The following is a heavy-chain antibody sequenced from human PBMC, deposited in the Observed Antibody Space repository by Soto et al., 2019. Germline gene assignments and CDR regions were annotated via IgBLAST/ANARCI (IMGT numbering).Heavy chain of an antibody. D-gene: IGHD5-12*01. CDR2: ISSDGTDT. V-gene: IGHV3-30*18. J-gene: IGHJ4*02. Sequence: QVQLVQSGGGVVRPGRSLRLSCAASGFSFTSYGMHWIRQAPGKGLEWVALISSDGTDTYYADSVKGRFTISRDNSKNTLYLQMSSLRAEDTAVYYCAKDRRDGYNWSDYWGQGTLVAVSS. CDR3: AKDRRDGYNWSDY. CDR1: GFSFTSYG.